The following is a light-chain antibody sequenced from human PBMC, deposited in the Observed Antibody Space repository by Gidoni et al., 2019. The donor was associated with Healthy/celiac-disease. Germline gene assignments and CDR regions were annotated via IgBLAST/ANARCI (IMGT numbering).Light chain of an antibody. CDR1: QSVSSY. J-gene: IGKJ4*01. CDR3: QQRSNWPLT. V-gene: IGKV3-11*01. Sequence: PPTLSLSPGERATLSCRASQSVSSYLAWYQQKPGQAPRLLIYDASNRATGIPARFSGSGSGTDFTLTISSLEPEDFAVYYCQQRSNWPLTFGGGTKVEIK. CDR2: DAS.